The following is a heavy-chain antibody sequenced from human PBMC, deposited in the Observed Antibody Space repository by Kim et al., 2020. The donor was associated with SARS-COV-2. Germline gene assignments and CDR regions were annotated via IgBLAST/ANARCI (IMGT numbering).Heavy chain of an antibody. V-gene: IGHV3-15*01. D-gene: IGHD2-21*02. J-gene: IGHJ6*02. CDR3: TSDSGEYCGGYCYSGI. CDR1: GFTFSNAC. Sequence: GGSLRLSCAASGFTFSNACMNWVRQAPGKGLEWVGRIKSKTNGGTTAYGAPVKGRFTISRDDSKKTLYLQMNSLRTEDTAVYYCTSDSGEYCGGYCYSGIWGQGTTVTVSS. CDR2: IKSKTNGGTT.